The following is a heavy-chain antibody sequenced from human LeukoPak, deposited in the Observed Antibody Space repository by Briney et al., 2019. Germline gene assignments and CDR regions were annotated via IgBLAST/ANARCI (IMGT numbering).Heavy chain of an antibody. V-gene: IGHV3-23*01. CDR2: IISSGSST. CDR3: IPIVTRDLGY. CDR1: GFTFSRYT. Sequence: GGSLRLSCAASGFTFSRYTMSWVRQAPGKGLEWVSGIISSGSSTYYADSVKGRFTISRDNSKNTLYLQMNSPRAEDTALYYCIPIVTRDLGYWGQGTLVIVSS. J-gene: IGHJ4*02. D-gene: IGHD3-9*01.